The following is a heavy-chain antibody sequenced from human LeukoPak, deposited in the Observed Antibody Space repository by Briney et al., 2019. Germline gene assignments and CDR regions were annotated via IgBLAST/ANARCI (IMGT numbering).Heavy chain of an antibody. J-gene: IGHJ6*02. CDR2: IYSGGST. CDR1: GFTVSSNY. D-gene: IGHD3-10*01. CDR3: ARDKHDSGSYYLYYYGMDV. Sequence: GGSLRLSCAASGFTVSSNYMSWVRQAPGKGLEWVSVIYSGGSTYYADSVKGRFTISRDNSKNTLYLQMNSLRAEDTAVYYCARDKHDSGSYYLYYYGMDVWGQGTTVTVPS. V-gene: IGHV3-66*01.